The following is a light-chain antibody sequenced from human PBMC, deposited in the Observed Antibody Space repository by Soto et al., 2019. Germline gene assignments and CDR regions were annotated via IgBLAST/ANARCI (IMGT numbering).Light chain of an antibody. J-gene: IGKJ4*01. CDR1: QSVSSNY. CDR3: QQYGRSPLT. CDR2: GAS. V-gene: IGKV3-20*01. Sequence: EIVLTQSPGTLSLSPGERVTLSCRASQSVSSNYLAWYQLKPGQAPRLLIYGASSRATGMPDRFSGSGSGTDFTLTISRLEPEDFAVYYCQQYGRSPLTFGGGTKVEIK.